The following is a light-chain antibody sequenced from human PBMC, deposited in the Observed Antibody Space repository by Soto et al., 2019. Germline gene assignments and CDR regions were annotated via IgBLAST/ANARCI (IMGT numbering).Light chain of an antibody. CDR2: DVS. CDR3: SSYTSSSTLYV. J-gene: IGLJ1*01. Sequence: QSALTQPSSVSGSTGESFTISCTGTSSDVGGYNYVSWYQQHPGKAPKLMIYDVSNRPSGVSNRFSGSKSGNTASLTISGLQAEDEADYYCSSYTSSSTLYVFGTGTKLTV. V-gene: IGLV2-14*01. CDR1: SSDVGGYNY.